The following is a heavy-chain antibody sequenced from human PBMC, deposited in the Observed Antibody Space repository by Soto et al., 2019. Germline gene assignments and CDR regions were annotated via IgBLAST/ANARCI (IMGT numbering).Heavy chain of an antibody. CDR2: IIPISGTA. D-gene: IGHD3-10*01. Sequence: ASVKVSCKASGGTFSSYAISWVRQAPGQGLEWMGGIIPISGTANYAQKFQGRVTITADESTSTAYMELSSLRSEDTAVYYCARPLWFGEPHQYGMDVWGQGTTVTVSS. V-gene: IGHV1-69*13. CDR1: GGTFSSYA. CDR3: ARPLWFGEPHQYGMDV. J-gene: IGHJ6*02.